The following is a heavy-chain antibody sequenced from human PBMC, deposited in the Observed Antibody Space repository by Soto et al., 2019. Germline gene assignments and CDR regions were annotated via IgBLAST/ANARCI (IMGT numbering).Heavy chain of an antibody. CDR1: GFTFSSYA. Sequence: EVQLLESGGGWLQPGGSLRLSCAASGFTFSSYAMNWVRQAPGKGLELVSGITGSGAGSYYSDAVKGRFTISRDNSKKALYLQMNRLSAEDTAVYYCAKAYSTSWPNDWFDPWGPGTLVTVSS. V-gene: IGHV3-23*01. J-gene: IGHJ5*02. D-gene: IGHD2-2*01. CDR3: AKAYSTSWPNDWFDP. CDR2: ITGSGAGS.